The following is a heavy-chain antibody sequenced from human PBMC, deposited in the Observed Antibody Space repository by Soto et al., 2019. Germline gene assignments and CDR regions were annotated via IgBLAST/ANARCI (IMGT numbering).Heavy chain of an antibody. CDR1: GYTFTKYG. V-gene: IGHV1-18*04. Sequence: QEQLVQSGGEVKKPGASVRVSCKASGYTFTKYGITWVRQAPGQGLEWMGWIGVYNGKTNYARKRQGRVIMTADTSASTAYMELRSLRSDDTAVYYCSRARYCTSPSCYNHYYYGMDIWGQGTTVSVSS. CDR2: IGVYNGKT. J-gene: IGHJ6*02. CDR3: SRARYCTSPSCYNHYYYGMDI. D-gene: IGHD2-2*02.